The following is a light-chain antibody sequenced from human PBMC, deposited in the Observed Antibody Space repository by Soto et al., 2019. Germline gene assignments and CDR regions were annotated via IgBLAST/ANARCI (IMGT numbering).Light chain of an antibody. Sequence: EIVMTQSPATLSVSPGERVTLSCRASQSVTTRLAWYQHKPGQAPRLLIYGASSRATGIPDRFSGSGSGTDFTLTISRLEPEDFAVYYCQQYGSSPPTFGQGTKVDIK. CDR2: GAS. V-gene: IGKV3-20*01. J-gene: IGKJ1*01. CDR1: QSVTTR. CDR3: QQYGSSPPT.